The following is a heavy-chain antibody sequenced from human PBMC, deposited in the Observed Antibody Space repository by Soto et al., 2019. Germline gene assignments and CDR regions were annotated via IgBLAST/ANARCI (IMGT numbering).Heavy chain of an antibody. CDR3: ARHSEVASGVYYYYMDV. Sequence: SETLSLTCTVSGGSISSSSYYWGWIRQPPGKGLEWIGSIYYSGSTYYNPSLKSRVTISVDTSKNQFSLKLSSVTAADTAVYYCARHSEVASGVYYYYMDVWGKGTTVTVSS. V-gene: IGHV4-39*01. J-gene: IGHJ6*03. D-gene: IGHD2-15*01. CDR1: GGSISSSSYY. CDR2: IYYSGST.